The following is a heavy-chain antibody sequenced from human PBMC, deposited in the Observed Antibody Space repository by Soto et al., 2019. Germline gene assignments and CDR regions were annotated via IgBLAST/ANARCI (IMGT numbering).Heavy chain of an antibody. CDR2: IKQDGSAE. CDR1: GLLFTNYF. Sequence: GSLRLSCAGSGLLFTNYFMRWVRQAPGKGLEWVDNIKQDGSAEYYLDSVKGRFASSRDNTKNSLFLQMNSLRAEDTAVYYCGRDVLGVESPYNWFAPWGQGTQVTVSS. J-gene: IGHJ5*02. CDR3: GRDVLGVESPYNWFAP. V-gene: IGHV3-7*01. D-gene: IGHD2-21*01.